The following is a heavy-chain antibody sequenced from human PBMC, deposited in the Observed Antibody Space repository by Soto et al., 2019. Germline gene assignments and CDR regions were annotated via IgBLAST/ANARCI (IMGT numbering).Heavy chain of an antibody. V-gene: IGHV1-46*01. Sequence: ASVKVSCKASGYTFTSYYMHWVRQAPGQGLEWMGIINPSGGSASYAQKFQGRVTMTRDTSTSTVYMELSSLRSEDTAVYYCAITYIGYCTNGVCPYYFDYWGQGTLVTVSS. CDR1: GYTFTSYY. CDR3: AITYIGYCTNGVCPYYFDY. CDR2: INPSGGSA. J-gene: IGHJ4*02. D-gene: IGHD2-8*01.